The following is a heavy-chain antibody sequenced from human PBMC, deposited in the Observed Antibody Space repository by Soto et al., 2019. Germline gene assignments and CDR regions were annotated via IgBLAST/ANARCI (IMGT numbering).Heavy chain of an antibody. V-gene: IGHV1-18*01. D-gene: IGHD3-22*01. CDR1: GYTFTSYG. J-gene: IGHJ4*02. Sequence: GASVKVSCKASGYTFTSYGISWVRQAPGQGLEWMGWISAYNGNTNYAQKLQGRVTMTTDTSTSTAYMELRSLRSDDTAVYYCARDLYEYYYDSSGYQASFDYWGQGTLVIVSS. CDR2: ISAYNGNT. CDR3: ARDLYEYYYDSSGYQASFDY.